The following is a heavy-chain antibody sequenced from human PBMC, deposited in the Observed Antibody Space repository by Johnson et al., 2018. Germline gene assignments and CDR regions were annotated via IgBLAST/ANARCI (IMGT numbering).Heavy chain of an antibody. CDR2: IIPILGIA. Sequence: QVQLVQSGAEVKKPGSSVKVSCKASGGTFSSYTISWVRQAPGQGLEWMGRIIPILGIANYAQKFQGRVTITADKSTSTAYMELSSLRSDDTAVYYCAGDCSSTSGDTRECDDGMDGWGHGTTVTVSS. D-gene: IGHD2-2*01. CDR3: AGDCSSTSGDTRECDDGMDG. V-gene: IGHV1-69*04. CDR1: GGTFSSYT. J-gene: IGHJ6*02.